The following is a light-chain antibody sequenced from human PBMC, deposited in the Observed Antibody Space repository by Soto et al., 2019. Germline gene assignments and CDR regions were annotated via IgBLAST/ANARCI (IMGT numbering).Light chain of an antibody. V-gene: IGKV3-15*01. Sequence: ETMMTQPPATLSASPGERVTLSCRASQSVASHFAWYQQRPGQAPRLLIYDASTRATGIPARFSGSGSGTEFTLTITTLQSEDFAVYYCQQYNNWPLTFGPGTKVEIK. CDR2: DAS. CDR3: QQYNNWPLT. CDR1: QSVASH. J-gene: IGKJ3*01.